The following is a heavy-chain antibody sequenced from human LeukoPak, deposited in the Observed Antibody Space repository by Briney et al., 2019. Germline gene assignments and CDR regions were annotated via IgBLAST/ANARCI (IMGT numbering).Heavy chain of an antibody. J-gene: IGHJ4*02. V-gene: IGHV3-23*01. CDR3: TTDPTVTSYFDY. D-gene: IGHD4-17*01. CDR2: ISGSGGST. Sequence: PGGSLRLSCAASGFTFSSYAMSWVRQAAGKGLEWVSAISGSGGSTYYADSVKGRFTISRDNSKNTLYLQMNSLKTEDTAVYYCTTDPTVTSYFDYWGQGTLVTVSS. CDR1: GFTFSSYA.